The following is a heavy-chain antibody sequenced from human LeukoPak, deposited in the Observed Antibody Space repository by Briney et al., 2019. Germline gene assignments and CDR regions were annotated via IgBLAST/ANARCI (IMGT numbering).Heavy chain of an antibody. D-gene: IGHD5-18*01. V-gene: IGHV3-30*03. J-gene: IGHJ4*02. CDR3: ARDRHSYGKEPFDY. CDR1: GFTFSSYG. Sequence: GGSLRLSCAASGFTFSSYGMHWVRQAPGKGLEWVAVISYDGSNKYYADSVKGRFTISRDNSKNTLYLQMNSLRAEDTAVYYCARDRHSYGKEPFDYWGQGTLVTVSS. CDR2: ISYDGSNK.